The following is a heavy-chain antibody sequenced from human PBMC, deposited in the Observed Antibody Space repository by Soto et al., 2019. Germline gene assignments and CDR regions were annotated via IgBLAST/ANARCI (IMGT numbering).Heavy chain of an antibody. CDR1: GSSLSTTGVG. CDR3: AHRGGATVGLYYFDY. J-gene: IGHJ4*02. CDR2: IYWHDDK. Sequence: SGPTLVNPTQTLTLTCTFSGSSLSTTGVGVSWIRQPPGKALEWLALIYWHDDKRYSPSLKSRLSITKDTSKNQVVLTMTDMDPVDTATYYCAHRGGATVGLYYFDYWGQGALVTVSS. V-gene: IGHV2-5*01. D-gene: IGHD3-16*01.